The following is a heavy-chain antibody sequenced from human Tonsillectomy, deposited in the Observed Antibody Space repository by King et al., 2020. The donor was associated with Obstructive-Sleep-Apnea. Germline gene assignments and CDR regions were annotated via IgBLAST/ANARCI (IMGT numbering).Heavy chain of an antibody. J-gene: IGHJ4*02. CDR1: GYTFTSYA. Sequence: VQLVESGSELKKPGVSVKVSCKASGYTFTSYAMNCVRQAPGQGLEWMGWFNTNTGNPTYAEGFTGRFVFSFDTSVRTAYLQISSLKAEDTAVYYFARDEKGSSWGSKGAYWGQGTLVTVSS. V-gene: IGHV7-4-1*02. CDR3: ARDEKGSSWGSKGAY. CDR2: FNTNTGNP. D-gene: IGHD6-13*01.